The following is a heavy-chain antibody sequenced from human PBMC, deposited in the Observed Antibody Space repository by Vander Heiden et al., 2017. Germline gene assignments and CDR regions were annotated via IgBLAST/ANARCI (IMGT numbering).Heavy chain of an antibody. V-gene: IGHV3-73*02. D-gene: IGHD3-22*01. CDR2: IRSKSNDYAT. CDR3: SSWKYDSSGYYSHY. CDR1: GSTLSCPA. Sequence: EVQLVESGGGFVRPGGSLKLSGAASGSTLSCPALHWVRQGTGKGLEWFGRIRSKSNDYATAYGVSVTGRVTISRDDSKNTAYLEMNSLRTEDTAVYYCSSWKYDSSGYYSHYWGQGTLVTVSS. J-gene: IGHJ4*02.